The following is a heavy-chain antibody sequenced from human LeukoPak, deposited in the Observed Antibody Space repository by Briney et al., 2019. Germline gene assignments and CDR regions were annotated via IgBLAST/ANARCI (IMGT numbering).Heavy chain of an antibody. Sequence: GGSLILSCAASGFTFSSYEMNWVRQAPGKGLEWVSYCSSSSSTIYYAESVKGRFSISRDNAKNSLFLQMNSLRDDDTAIYYCARGAYDVMSGPDYWGQGTLVTVSS. CDR1: GFTFSSYE. D-gene: IGHD3-3*01. CDR3: ARGAYDVMSGPDY. CDR2: CSSSSSTI. J-gene: IGHJ4*02. V-gene: IGHV3-48*03.